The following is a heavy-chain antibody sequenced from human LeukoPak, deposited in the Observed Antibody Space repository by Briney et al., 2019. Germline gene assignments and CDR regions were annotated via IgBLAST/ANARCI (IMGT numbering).Heavy chain of an antibody. CDR2: IRSKAYGGTT. Sequence: GGYLRLSCTASGFTFGDYAMSWVRQAPGKGLEWVGFIRSKAYGGTTEYAASVKGRFTISRDDSKSIAYLQMNSLKTEDTAVYYCTRVSRSGWWEYYFDYWGQGTLVTVSS. CDR3: TRVSRSGWWEYYFDY. D-gene: IGHD6-19*01. CDR1: GFTFGDYA. J-gene: IGHJ4*02. V-gene: IGHV3-49*04.